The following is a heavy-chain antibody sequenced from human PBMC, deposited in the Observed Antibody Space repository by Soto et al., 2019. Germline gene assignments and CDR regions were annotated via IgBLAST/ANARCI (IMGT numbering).Heavy chain of an antibody. CDR1: GGSISSGGYY. D-gene: IGHD2-2*02. V-gene: IGHV4-31*03. Sequence: QVQLQELGPGLVKPSQTLSLTCTVSGGSISSGGYYWSWIRQHPGKGLEWVGCIYYSAGTYYNPSLKSRVTTAVARSKNQFSLKLSAVTAADTAVNYCASALLYPDYWGQGTLVRVPS. CDR2: IYYSAGT. J-gene: IGHJ4*02. CDR3: ASALLYPDY.